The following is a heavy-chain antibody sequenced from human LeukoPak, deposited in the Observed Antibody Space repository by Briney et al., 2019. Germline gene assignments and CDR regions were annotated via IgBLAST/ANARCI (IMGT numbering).Heavy chain of an antibody. CDR3: AKCGGDCYSGDWFDP. CDR1: GFTFSSYE. D-gene: IGHD2-21*02. Sequence: GGSLRLSCAASGFTFSSYEMNWVRQAPGKGLEWVSYISSSGSTIYYADSVKGRFTISRDNAKNSLYLQMNSLRAEDTAVYYCAKCGGDCYSGDWFDPWGQGTLVTVSS. J-gene: IGHJ5*02. CDR2: ISSSGSTI. V-gene: IGHV3-48*03.